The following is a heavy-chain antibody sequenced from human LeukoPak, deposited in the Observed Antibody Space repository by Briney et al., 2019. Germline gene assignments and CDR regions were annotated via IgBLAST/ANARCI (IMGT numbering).Heavy chain of an antibody. Sequence: GGSLNLSCTVSGFTVSSNSMSWFRKAPGKGLEWVSFIYSDNTHYSDSVKGRFTISRDNSKNTLYLQMNSLRAEDTAVYYCARRAGAYSHPYDYWGQGTLVTVSS. CDR2: IYSDNT. CDR1: GFTVSSNS. D-gene: IGHD4/OR15-4a*01. CDR3: ARRAGAYSHPYDY. J-gene: IGHJ4*02. V-gene: IGHV3-53*01.